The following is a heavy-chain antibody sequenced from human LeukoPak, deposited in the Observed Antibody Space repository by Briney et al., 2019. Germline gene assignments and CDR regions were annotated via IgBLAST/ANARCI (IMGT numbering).Heavy chain of an antibody. CDR2: IYSTGNT. V-gene: IGHV4-59*01. CDR3: ARGGLFAFDI. CDR1: GGSFNNYY. J-gene: IGHJ3*02. Sequence: SETLSLTCTVSGGSFNNYYWSWIRQAPGRGLELIGYIYSTGNTNYNPSLKSRVAISVDTSRNQFSLKLTSVTAADTAVFYCARGGLFAFDIWGQGTMVIVSS.